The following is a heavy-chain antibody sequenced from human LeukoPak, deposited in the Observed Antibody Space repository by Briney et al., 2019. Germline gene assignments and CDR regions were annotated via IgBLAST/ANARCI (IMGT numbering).Heavy chain of an antibody. J-gene: IGHJ6*02. CDR1: GFTFSTYA. CDR3: TRGNTGDVVVPAAIGMDV. CDR2: IRSKAYGGTT. V-gene: IGHV3-49*04. D-gene: IGHD2-2*01. Sequence: GGSLRLSCAASGFTFSTYAMSWVRQAAGKGLEWVGFIRSKAYGGTTEYAASVKGRFTISRDDSKSIAYLQMNSLKTEDTAVYYCTRGNTGDVVVPAAIGMDVWGQGTTVTVSS.